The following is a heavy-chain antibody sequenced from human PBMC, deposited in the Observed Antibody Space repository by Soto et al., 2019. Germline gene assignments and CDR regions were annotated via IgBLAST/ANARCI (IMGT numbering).Heavy chain of an antibody. Sequence: GESLKISCKGSGYSFTIYWIGWVRQMPGKGLEWMGIIYPGDSDTRYSPSFQGQVTISADKSISTAYLQWSSLKASDTAMYYCARPGDILTGYYKGYYYYGMDVWGQGTTVTVSS. CDR3: ARPGDILTGYYKGYYYYGMDV. V-gene: IGHV5-51*01. CDR1: GYSFTIYW. J-gene: IGHJ6*02. CDR2: IYPGDSDT. D-gene: IGHD3-9*01.